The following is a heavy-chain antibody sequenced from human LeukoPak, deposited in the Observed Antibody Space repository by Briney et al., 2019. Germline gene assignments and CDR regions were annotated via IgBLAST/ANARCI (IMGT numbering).Heavy chain of an antibody. J-gene: IGHJ4*02. V-gene: IGHV3-23*01. Sequence: GGSLRLSCAASGFTFSSYAMSWVRQAPGKGLEWVSAISGSGGSTYYADSVKGRFTISRDNSKNTLYLQMNSLRADDTAANYCAKEQREATVIPLGWWGQGTLVTVSS. CDR3: AKEQREATVIPLGW. CDR2: ISGSGGST. D-gene: IGHD4-17*01. CDR1: GFTFSSYA.